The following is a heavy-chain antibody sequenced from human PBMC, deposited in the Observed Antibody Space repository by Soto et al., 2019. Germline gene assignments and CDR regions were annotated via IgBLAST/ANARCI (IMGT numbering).Heavy chain of an antibody. J-gene: IGHJ4*02. CDR3: ARDAANYPSYFDY. CDR2: MDYSGTT. Sequence: PSETLSLTCPVSGGSLRSGNSYWSWIRQSPGKGLEWIGYMDYSGTTDYNPSLKSRVTISVDTAKNQFSLKLSSVTAADTAVYYCARDAANYPSYFDYWGQGTLVTVSS. CDR1: GGSLRSGNSY. V-gene: IGHV4-61*01. D-gene: IGHD1-7*01.